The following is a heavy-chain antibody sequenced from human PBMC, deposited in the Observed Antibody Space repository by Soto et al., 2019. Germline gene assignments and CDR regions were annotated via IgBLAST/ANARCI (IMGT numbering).Heavy chain of an antibody. Sequence: SETLSLTCAVYGGSFSGYYWSWIRQPPGKGLEWIGEINHSGSTNYNPSLKSRVTISVDTSKNQFSLKLSSVTAADTAVYYCARGRDVVVVAATPGLNYWGQGTLVTVSS. D-gene: IGHD2-15*01. CDR2: INHSGST. V-gene: IGHV4-34*01. CDR3: ARGRDVVVVAATPGLNY. J-gene: IGHJ4*02. CDR1: GGSFSGYY.